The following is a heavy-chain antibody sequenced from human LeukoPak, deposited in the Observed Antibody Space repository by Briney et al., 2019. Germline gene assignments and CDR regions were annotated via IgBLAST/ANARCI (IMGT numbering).Heavy chain of an antibody. Sequence: GGSLRLSCAVSGITLSNYGMSWVRQAPGKGLEWVAGISGSGGSTKYADSVKGRFTISRDNSKNTLYLQMNSLRVGDTAVYFCAKRGVVIRVILVGFHKEAYYFDSWGQGALVTVSS. V-gene: IGHV3-23*01. D-gene: IGHD3-22*01. CDR2: ISGSGGST. CDR3: AKRGVVIRVILVGFHKEAYYFDS. CDR1: GITLSNYG. J-gene: IGHJ4*02.